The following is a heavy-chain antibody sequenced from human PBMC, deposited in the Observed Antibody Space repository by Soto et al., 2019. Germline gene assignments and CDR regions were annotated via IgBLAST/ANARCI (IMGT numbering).Heavy chain of an antibody. J-gene: IGHJ4*02. CDR3: ARYYSSSWYYFDY. D-gene: IGHD6-13*01. CDR1: GGSISSSSYY. Sequence: ASETLSLTCTVSGGSISSSSYYWGWIRQPPGKGLEWIGSIYYSGSTYYNPSLKSRVTISVDTSKNQFSLKLSSVTAADTAVYYCARYYSSSWYYFDYWGQGTLVTVSS. V-gene: IGHV4-39*01. CDR2: IYYSGST.